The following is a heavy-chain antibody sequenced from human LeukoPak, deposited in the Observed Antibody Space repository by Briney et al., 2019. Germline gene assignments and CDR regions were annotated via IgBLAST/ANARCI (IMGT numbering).Heavy chain of an antibody. V-gene: IGHV4-59*01. J-gene: IGHJ6*04. D-gene: IGHD6-13*01. Sequence: SETLSLTCTVSGGSISSYYWTWIRQPPGKGLEWIGFIYYSGGTNYRPSLKSRVTISVDTSKNQFSLKLSSVTAADTAVYYCARISSSWYNYYYYGMDVWGKGTTVTVSS. CDR1: GGSISSYY. CDR3: ARISSSWYNYYYYGMDV. CDR2: IYYSGGT.